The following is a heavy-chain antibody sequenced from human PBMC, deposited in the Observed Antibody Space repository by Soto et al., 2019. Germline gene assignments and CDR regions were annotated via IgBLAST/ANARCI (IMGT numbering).Heavy chain of an antibody. CDR3: ARGYHGSGSRHGMDV. CDR2: IGVAGDT. Sequence: EVQLVESGGGLVQPGGSLRLSCAASGFTFSSYDMHWVRHAAGEGLEWVSAIGVAGDTYYPGSVEGRFTISRENAKNSLYLQMNRLSPGDTAVYYCARGYHGSGSRHGMDVWGQGTTVTVSS. J-gene: IGHJ6*02. D-gene: IGHD3-10*01. V-gene: IGHV3-13*04. CDR1: GFTFSSYD.